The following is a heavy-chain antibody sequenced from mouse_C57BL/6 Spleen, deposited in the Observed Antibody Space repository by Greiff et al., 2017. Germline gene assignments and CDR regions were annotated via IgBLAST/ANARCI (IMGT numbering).Heavy chain of an antibody. J-gene: IGHJ1*03. CDR3: ASVVAPYWYFDV. D-gene: IGHD1-1*01. CDR1: GYAFTNYL. Sequence: VQLQQSGAELVRPGTSVKVSCKASGYAFTNYLIEWVKQRPGQGLEWIGVINPGSGGTNYNEKFKGKATLTADQSSSTAYMQLSSLTSEDSAVYFCASVVAPYWYFDVWGTGTTVTVSS. CDR2: INPGSGGT. V-gene: IGHV1-54*01.